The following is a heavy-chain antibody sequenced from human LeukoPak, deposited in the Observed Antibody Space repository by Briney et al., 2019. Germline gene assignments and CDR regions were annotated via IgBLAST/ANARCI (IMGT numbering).Heavy chain of an antibody. V-gene: IGHV1-18*01. J-gene: IGHJ4*02. D-gene: IGHD3-22*01. CDR3: ARVRTYYYDSSGYYPPSY. CDR2: ISAYNGNT. CDR1: GYTFTSYG. Sequence: ASVKVSCKASGYTFTSYGISWVRQAPGQGLEWMGWISAYNGNTNYAQKLQGRVTMTTDTSTSTAYMELRSLRSDDTAVYYCARVRTYYYDSSGYYPPSYWGQGTLVTVSS.